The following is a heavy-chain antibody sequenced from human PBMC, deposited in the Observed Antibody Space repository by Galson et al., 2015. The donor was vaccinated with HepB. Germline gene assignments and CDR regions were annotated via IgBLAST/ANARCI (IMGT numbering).Heavy chain of an antibody. CDR2: VYWDDDK. CDR3: ARTSGWSRGQAFDI. J-gene: IGHJ3*02. CDR1: GFSLSTSEVG. D-gene: IGHD6-19*01. V-gene: IGHV2-5*02. Sequence: PALVKPTQTLTLTCTFSGFSLSTSEVGVGWIRQPPGKALEWLALVYWDDDKRYSPSLKSRLTITKDTSKKQVVLTMTNVDPVDTATYYCARTSGWSRGQAFDIWGQGTVVTVSS.